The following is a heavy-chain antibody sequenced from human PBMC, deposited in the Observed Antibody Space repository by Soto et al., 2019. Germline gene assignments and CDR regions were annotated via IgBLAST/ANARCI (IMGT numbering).Heavy chain of an antibody. CDR3: ASLVVPASTEYYYYGMDV. CDR1: GGSISSSSYY. J-gene: IGHJ6*02. CDR2: IYYSGST. D-gene: IGHD2-2*01. Sequence: LSLTCTVSGGSISSSSYYWGWIRQPPGKGLEWIGSIYYSGSTYYNPSLKSRVTISVDTSKNQFSLKLSSVTAADTAVYYCASLVVPASTEYYYYGMDVWGQGTTVTV. V-gene: IGHV4-39*01.